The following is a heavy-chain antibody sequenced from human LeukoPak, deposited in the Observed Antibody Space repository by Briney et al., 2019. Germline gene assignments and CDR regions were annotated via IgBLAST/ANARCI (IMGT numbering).Heavy chain of an antibody. Sequence: SETLSLTCTVSGGSISSYYWSWIRQPPGKGLEWIGYIYYSGSTNYNPSLKSRVTISVDTSKNQFSLKLSSVTAADTAVYYCASPDCTNGVCYRLDAFDIWGQGTMVTVSS. CDR2: IYYSGST. CDR3: ASPDCTNGVCYRLDAFDI. J-gene: IGHJ3*02. CDR1: GGSISSYY. D-gene: IGHD2-8*01. V-gene: IGHV4-59*08.